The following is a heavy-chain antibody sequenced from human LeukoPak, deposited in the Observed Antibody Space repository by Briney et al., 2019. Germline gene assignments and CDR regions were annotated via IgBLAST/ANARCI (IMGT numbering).Heavy chain of an antibody. CDR2: IKQDGSEK. Sequence: GGSLRLSCAASGFTFSSYWMSWVRQAPGKGLEWVANIKQDGSEKYYVDSVKGRFTISRDNAKNSLYLQMNSLRAEDTAVYYCARDQRYCSSSSCPWGPFDYWGQGTLVTVSS. CDR3: ARDQRYCSSSSCPWGPFDY. D-gene: IGHD2-2*01. V-gene: IGHV3-7*05. CDR1: GFTFSSYW. J-gene: IGHJ4*02.